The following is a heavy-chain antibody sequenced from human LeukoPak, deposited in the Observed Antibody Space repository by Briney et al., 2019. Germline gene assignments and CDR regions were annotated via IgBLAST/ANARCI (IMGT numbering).Heavy chain of an antibody. Sequence: SVKVSCTASGGTFSSYAFSWVRQAPGQGLEWMGRIIPILDIADYAQKFQGRVTITADKSTSTAYMELSSLRSEDTAVYYCARVQAVVVDIGWFDPWGQGTLVTVSS. J-gene: IGHJ5*02. CDR3: ARVQAVVVDIGWFDP. CDR1: GGTFSSYA. V-gene: IGHV1-69*04. D-gene: IGHD2-2*01. CDR2: IIPILDIA.